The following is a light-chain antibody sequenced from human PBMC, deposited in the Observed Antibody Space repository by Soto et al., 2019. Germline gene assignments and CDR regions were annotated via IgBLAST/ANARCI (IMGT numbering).Light chain of an antibody. J-gene: IGKJ5*01. Sequence: DIVMTQSPLSLPVTPGESASISCRSSQSLLHSNGYNYFDWYLQKPGQSPQLLIYLGSNRASGVXDXXSGRGSGTDFTLKISRVEAEDVGVYYCMQALQTPLTFGQGTRLEIK. V-gene: IGKV2-28*01. CDR1: QSLLHSNGYNY. CDR3: MQALQTPLT. CDR2: LGS.